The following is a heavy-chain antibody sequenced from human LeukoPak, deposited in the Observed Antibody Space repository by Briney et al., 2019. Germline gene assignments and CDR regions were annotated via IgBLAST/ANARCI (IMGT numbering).Heavy chain of an antibody. D-gene: IGHD1-26*01. J-gene: IGHJ4*02. CDR3: ARVVGATRIDY. V-gene: IGHV4-61*09. Sequence: SETLSLTCSVSGDSIRSGTYYWSWLRQPAGKGLEWNRQLYTSGSTSYNPSLNSLVTISVDTYKNQFSLKLTSVTAATAAEYYCARVVGATRIDYWGKGTLVTVS. CDR1: GDSIRSGTYY. CDR2: LYTSGST.